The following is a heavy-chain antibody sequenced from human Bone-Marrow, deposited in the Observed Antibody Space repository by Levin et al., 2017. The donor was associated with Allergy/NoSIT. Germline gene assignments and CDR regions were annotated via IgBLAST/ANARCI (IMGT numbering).Heavy chain of an antibody. CDR3: TRDGGSGSFYKRPFHF. D-gene: IGHD3-10*01. Sequence: SETLSLTCSVSGGSFSSGGYYWSWVRQRPGMGLEWNGYIYHDGVNKYNRAYEGRASISINTSKNQLSLQLMAATATDTAVYYCTRDGGSGSFYKRPFHFWGRGALVTVSS. CDR2: IYHDGVN. V-gene: IGHV4-31*03. J-gene: IGHJ4*02. CDR1: GGSFSSGGYY.